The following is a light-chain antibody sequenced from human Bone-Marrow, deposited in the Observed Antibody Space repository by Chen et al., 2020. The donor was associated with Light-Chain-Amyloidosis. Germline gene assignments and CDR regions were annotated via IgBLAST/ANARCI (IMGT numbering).Light chain of an antibody. Sequence: YVLTPPSSVSVAPGQTATIACGGNNIGSTSVHWYQQTPGQAPLLVVYDDSDRPSGIPERLSGSNAGNTATLTISRVEAGDKADYCCQVWDRGSDRPVFGGGTKLTVL. CDR2: DDS. J-gene: IGLJ3*02. V-gene: IGLV3-21*02. CDR1: NIGSTS. CDR3: QVWDRGSDRPV.